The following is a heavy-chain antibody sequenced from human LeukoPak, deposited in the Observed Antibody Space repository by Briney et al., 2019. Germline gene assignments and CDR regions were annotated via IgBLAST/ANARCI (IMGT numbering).Heavy chain of an antibody. CDR1: GFPVSINS. V-gene: IGHV3-66*02. D-gene: IGHD3-10*01. J-gene: IGHJ4*02. CDR3: AKAGLLWFGEWYFDY. Sequence: GGSLRLSCTVSGFPVSINSMSWVRDAPGKGLEWVSFIYSGGNTHYSDSVKGRFTISRDNSKNTLYLQMNSLRAEDTAVYYCAKAGLLWFGEWYFDYWGQGTLVTVSS. CDR2: IYSGGNT.